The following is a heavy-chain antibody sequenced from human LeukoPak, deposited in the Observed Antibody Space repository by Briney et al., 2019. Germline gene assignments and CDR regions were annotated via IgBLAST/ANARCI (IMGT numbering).Heavy chain of an antibody. CDR1: GFTSSSYS. D-gene: IGHD3-22*01. V-gene: IGHV3-21*01. J-gene: IGHJ5*02. CDR2: ISSSSSYV. Sequence: GGSLRLSCAASGFTSSSYSMNWVRQAPGKGLEWVSSISSSSSYVYYADSVKGRFTISRDNAKNSLYLQMNSLRAEDTAVYYCARASIVVVTHNWFDPWGQGTLVTVSS. CDR3: ARASIVVVTHNWFDP.